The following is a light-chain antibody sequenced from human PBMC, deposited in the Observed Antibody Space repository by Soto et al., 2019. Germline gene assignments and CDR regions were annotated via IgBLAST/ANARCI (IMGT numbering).Light chain of an antibody. V-gene: IGLV2-11*01. CDR3: CSYAGSYPAV. Sequence: QSALTQPRSVSGSPGQSVTMSCTGTSSDVGNYNYVSWYQQYPGKAPKLMIYDVNMRPSGVPDRFSGAKSGNTASLTISGRQAEDEADYYCCSYAGSYPAVFGGGTKLTVL. CDR2: DVN. CDR1: SSDVGNYNY. J-gene: IGLJ3*02.